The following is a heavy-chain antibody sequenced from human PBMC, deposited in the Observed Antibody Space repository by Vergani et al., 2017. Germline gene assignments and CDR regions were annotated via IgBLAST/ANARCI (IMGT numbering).Heavy chain of an antibody. D-gene: IGHD3-22*01. CDR3: ARSGDSSDVDF. V-gene: IGHV4-38-2*01. CDR2: ISHSGYT. CDR1: DYSITSGYY. J-gene: IGHJ4*02. Sequence: QLHLQESGPGLVKPSETLSLTCAVSDYSITSGYYWGWIRQPPGKGLEWIGSISHSGYTYSNPSLESRITISVDTSKNQFSLKLSSVTAADTAVYYCARSGDSSDVDFWGQGTLVTVSS.